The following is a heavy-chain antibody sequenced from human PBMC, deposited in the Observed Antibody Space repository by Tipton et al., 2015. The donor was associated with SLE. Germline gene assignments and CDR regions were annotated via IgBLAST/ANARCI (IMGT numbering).Heavy chain of an antibody. D-gene: IGHD6-19*01. CDR2: IYTSGST. CDR1: GGSISSGSYY. V-gene: IGHV4-61*09. Sequence: LSLTCTVSGGSISSGSYYWSWIRQPAGKGLEWIGHIYTSGSTNYNPSLKSRVTISVDTSKNQFSLKLSSVIAADTAVYYCARGFQCWGQGTLVTVSS. CDR3: ARGFQC. J-gene: IGHJ4*02.